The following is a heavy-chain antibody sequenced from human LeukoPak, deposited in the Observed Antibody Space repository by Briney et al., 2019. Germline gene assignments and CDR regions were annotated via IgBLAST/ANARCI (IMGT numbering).Heavy chain of an antibody. CDR3: ARDLGFPNYYMDV. CDR2: ISGSGGST. Sequence: PGGSLRLSCAASGFTFSSYAMSWVRQAPGKGLEWVSAISGSGGSTYYADSLKGRFTISRDNAKNSLYLQMNSLRAEDTAVYYCARDLGFPNYYMDVWGKGTTVTVSS. J-gene: IGHJ6*03. D-gene: IGHD3-10*01. CDR1: GFTFSSYA. V-gene: IGHV3-23*01.